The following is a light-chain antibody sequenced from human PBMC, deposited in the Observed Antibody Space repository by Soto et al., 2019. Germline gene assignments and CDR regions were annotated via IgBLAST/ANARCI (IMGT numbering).Light chain of an antibody. Sequence: SYELTQPPSVSVSPGQTASITCSGNKMGDKYACWYQQKPGQSPVLVIYQDSKRPSGIPERFSGSNSGNTATLTISGTQAMDEADYHCQAWDRSTVVFGGGTQLTVL. CDR1: KMGDKY. CDR3: QAWDRSTVV. CDR2: QDS. V-gene: IGLV3-1*01. J-gene: IGLJ2*01.